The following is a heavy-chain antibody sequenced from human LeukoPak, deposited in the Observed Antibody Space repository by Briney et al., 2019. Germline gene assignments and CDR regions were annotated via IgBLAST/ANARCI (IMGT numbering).Heavy chain of an antibody. CDR2: IIPMFGTA. CDR3: ARGSMGGSYYRFFDI. J-gene: IGHJ2*01. V-gene: IGHV1-69*13. CDR1: GGTFSSYA. D-gene: IGHD1-26*01. Sequence: ASVKVSCKASGGTFSSYAISWVRQVPGQGLEWMGGIIPMFGTANYAQKFQGRVTITADESTSTAYMELSSLRSEDTAVYYCARGSMGGSYYRFFDIWGRGTLVTVSS.